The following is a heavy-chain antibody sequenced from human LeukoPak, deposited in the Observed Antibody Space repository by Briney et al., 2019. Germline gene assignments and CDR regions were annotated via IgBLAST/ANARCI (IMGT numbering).Heavy chain of an antibody. D-gene: IGHD4-17*01. CDR1: GFTFSNYA. CDR2: VSGSASNT. J-gene: IGHJ4*02. Sequence: GGSLRLSCAASGFTFSNYAMSWLRQAPGKGLEWVSTVSGSASNTYYADSVKGRFTISRDNSKTTLYLQMNSLRADDTAVYYCAKGFQTYGELSFDVWGQGTLVAVSS. CDR3: AKGFQTYGELSFDV. V-gene: IGHV3-23*01.